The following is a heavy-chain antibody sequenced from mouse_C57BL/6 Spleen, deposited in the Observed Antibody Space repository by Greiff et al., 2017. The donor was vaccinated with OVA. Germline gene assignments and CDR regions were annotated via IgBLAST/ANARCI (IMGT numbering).Heavy chain of an antibody. CDR3: ARPGSSGYDYAMDY. D-gene: IGHD3-2*02. CDR2: INPNNGGT. CDR1: GYTFTDYN. Sequence: VQLKESGPELVKPGASVKIPCKASGYTFTDYNMDWVKQSHGKSLEWIGDINPNNGGTIYNQKFKGKATLTVDKSSSTAYMELRSLTSEDTAVYYCARPGSSGYDYAMDYWGQGTSVTVSS. J-gene: IGHJ4*01. V-gene: IGHV1-18*01.